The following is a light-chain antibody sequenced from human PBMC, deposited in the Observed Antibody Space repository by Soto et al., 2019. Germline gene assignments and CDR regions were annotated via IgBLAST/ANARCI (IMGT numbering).Light chain of an antibody. J-gene: IGLJ1*01. Sequence: QSALTQPASVSWSPGQSITISCTGTSTDVGSYNYVSWYQQHPGKAPKLLIYAVRDRPSGISSRFSGSKSGNTASLTISGLQAVDEVDYYCCSYAGSYTYVFGTGPKVTVL. V-gene: IGLV2-14*01. CDR1: STDVGSYNY. CDR2: AVR. CDR3: CSYAGSYTYV.